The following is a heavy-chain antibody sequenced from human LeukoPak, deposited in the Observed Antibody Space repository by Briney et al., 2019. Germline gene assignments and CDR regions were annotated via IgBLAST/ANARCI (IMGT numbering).Heavy chain of an antibody. J-gene: IGHJ5*02. Sequence: PGGSLRLSCAASGFTFSSYSMNWVRQAPGKGLEWVSSISSSSSYIYYADSVKGRFTISRDNAENSLYLQMNSLRAEDTAVYYCARVRRPFSSTSEWDWFDPWGQGTLVTVSS. CDR1: GFTFSSYS. D-gene: IGHD2-2*01. V-gene: IGHV3-21*01. CDR3: ARVRRPFSSTSEWDWFDP. CDR2: ISSSSSYI.